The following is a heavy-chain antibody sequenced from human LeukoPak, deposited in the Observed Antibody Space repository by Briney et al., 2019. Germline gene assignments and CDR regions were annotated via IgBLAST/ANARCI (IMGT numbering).Heavy chain of an antibody. D-gene: IGHD2-21*01. CDR2: VSSSGANT. V-gene: IGHV3-23*01. Sequence: GGSLRLSCAASGFSFNSGAMPWVRQAPGKGLEWVSLVSSSGANTYYADSVKGRFTISRDNSKNTVYLQMNSLRAEDTAIYYCAKDIQGSYWGQGTLVTVSS. CDR3: AKDIQGSY. CDR1: GFSFNSGA. J-gene: IGHJ4*02.